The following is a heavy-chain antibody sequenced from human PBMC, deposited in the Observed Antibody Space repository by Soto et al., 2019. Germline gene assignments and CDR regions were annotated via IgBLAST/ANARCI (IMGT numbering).Heavy chain of an antibody. CDR2: ISAYNGNT. D-gene: IGHD3-3*01. CDR1: GYTFTSYG. Sequence: VKVSCKASGYTFTSYGISWVRQAPGQGLEWMGWISAYNGNTNYAQKLQGRVTMTTDTSTSTAYMELRSLRSDDTAVYYCARQYYDFWSGYYTGWFDPWGQGTLVTVSS. V-gene: IGHV1-18*01. J-gene: IGHJ5*02. CDR3: ARQYYDFWSGYYTGWFDP.